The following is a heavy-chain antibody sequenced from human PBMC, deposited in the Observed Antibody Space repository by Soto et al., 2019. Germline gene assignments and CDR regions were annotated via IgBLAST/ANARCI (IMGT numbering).Heavy chain of an antibody. CDR1: GYTFTSYG. D-gene: IGHD2-15*01. J-gene: IGHJ6*03. Sequence: ASVKVSCKASGYTFTSYGISWVRQAPGQGLEWMGWISAYNGNTNYAQKLQGRVTMTTDTSTSTAYMELRSLRSDDTAVYYCASTPHYCSGGSCYSDYYYYMDVWGKGTTVTVSS. CDR2: ISAYNGNT. V-gene: IGHV1-18*01. CDR3: ASTPHYCSGGSCYSDYYYYMDV.